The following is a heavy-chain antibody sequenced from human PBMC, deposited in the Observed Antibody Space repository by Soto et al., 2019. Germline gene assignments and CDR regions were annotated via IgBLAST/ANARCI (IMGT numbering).Heavy chain of an antibody. V-gene: IGHV3-15*01. J-gene: IGHJ4*02. CDR2: IKSKTDGGTT. CDR1: GFTFSNAW. CDR3: TTDWQLAGANFDY. D-gene: IGHD6-6*01. Sequence: PGGSLRLSCAASGFTFSNAWMSWVRQAPGKGLEWVGRIKSKTDGGTTDYAAPVKGRFTISRDDSKNTLYLQMNSLKTEDTAVYYCTTDWQLAGANFDYWGQGTLVTVSS.